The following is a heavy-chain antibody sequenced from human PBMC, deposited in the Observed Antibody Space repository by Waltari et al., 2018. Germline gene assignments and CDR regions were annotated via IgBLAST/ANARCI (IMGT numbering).Heavy chain of an antibody. J-gene: IGHJ4*02. Sequence: EVQLLESGGGLSQPGGLLRLSCAASGLSINAYAMRWVRQAPGKGLEWVSSISERDDSTYYADSVKGRVTTSRDNSKNTVYLQMSNVRSEDTAVYYCAKEGVGYCTRTSCCIGFDLWGQGTLVTVSS. D-gene: IGHD2-2*01. CDR1: GLSINAYA. CDR3: AKEGVGYCTRTSCCIGFDL. CDR2: ISERDDST. V-gene: IGHV3-23*01.